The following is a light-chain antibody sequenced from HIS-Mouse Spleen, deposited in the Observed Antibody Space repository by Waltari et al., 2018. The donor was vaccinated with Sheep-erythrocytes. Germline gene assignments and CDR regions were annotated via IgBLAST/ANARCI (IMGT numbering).Light chain of an antibody. J-gene: IGLJ3*02. V-gene: IGLV2-23*01. CDR1: SSAVGSYTL. CDR2: EGS. Sequence: QSALTQPASVSGSPGQSITISCTGTSSAVGSYTLVSWYQQHSGKAPKLMIYEGSKRPSGVSNRFSGSKSGNTASLTISGLQAEDEADYYCCSYAGSSTWVFGGGTKLTVL. CDR3: CSYAGSSTWV.